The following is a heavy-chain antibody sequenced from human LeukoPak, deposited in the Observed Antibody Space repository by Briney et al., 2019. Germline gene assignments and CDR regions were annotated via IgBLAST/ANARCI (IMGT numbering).Heavy chain of an antibody. CDR3: ARDAGYSYGYSLDY. CDR1: GYTFTSYD. CDR2: MNPNSGNT. Sequence: EASVKVSCKASGYTFTSYDINWVRQATGQGLEWMGWMNPNSGNTGYAQKLQGRVTMTTDTSTSTAYMELRSLRSDDTAVYYCARDAGYSYGYSLDYWGQGTLVTVSS. J-gene: IGHJ4*02. V-gene: IGHV1-8*02. D-gene: IGHD5-18*01.